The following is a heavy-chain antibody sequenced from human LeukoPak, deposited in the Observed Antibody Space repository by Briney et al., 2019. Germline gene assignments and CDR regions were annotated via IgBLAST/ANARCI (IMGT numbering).Heavy chain of an antibody. CDR1: GGSISSYY. D-gene: IGHD3-9*01. J-gene: IGHJ5*02. CDR2: IYYSGST. CDR3: ARLTGYSSESWFDP. Sequence: SETLSLTCTVSGGSISSYYWSWIRQPPGKGLEWIAYIYYSGSTNYNPSLKSRVTISVDTSKNQFSLKLSSVTAADTAVYYCARLTGYSSESWFDPWGQGTLVTVSS. V-gene: IGHV4-59*01.